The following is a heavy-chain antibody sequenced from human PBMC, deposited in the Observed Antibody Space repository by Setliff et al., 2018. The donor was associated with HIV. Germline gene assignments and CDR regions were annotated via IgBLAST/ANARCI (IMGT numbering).Heavy chain of an antibody. D-gene: IGHD3-10*01. CDR3: ARQGGYNSPLMV. J-gene: IGHJ4*02. Sequence: PSETLSLTCTVSGGSISSSSYYWGWIRQPPGKGLEWIGSIYYSGSTYYNPSLKSRVTISVDTSKNQFSLKLSSLTAADTAVYYCARQGGYNSPLMVWGQGKLVTVSS. V-gene: IGHV4-39*01. CDR1: GGSISSSSYY. CDR2: IYYSGST.